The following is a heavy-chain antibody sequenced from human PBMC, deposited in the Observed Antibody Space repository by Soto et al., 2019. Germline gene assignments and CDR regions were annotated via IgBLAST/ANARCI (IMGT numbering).Heavy chain of an antibody. CDR1: GFTVSSNY. CDR2: IYSGGST. CDR3: ARVSGGSSGYNLDY. D-gene: IGHD3-22*01. J-gene: IGHJ4*02. V-gene: IGHV3-53*01. Sequence: GGSLRLSCAASGFTVSSNYMSWVRQAPGKGLEWVSVIYSGGSTYYADSVKGRFTIPRDNSKNTLYLHMNSLRAEDTAVYYCARVSGGSSGYNLDYWGQGTLVTVSS.